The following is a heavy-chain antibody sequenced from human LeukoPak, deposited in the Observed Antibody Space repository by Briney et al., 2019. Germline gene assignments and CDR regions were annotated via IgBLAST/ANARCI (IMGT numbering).Heavy chain of an antibody. CDR1: GGSISSSSYY. CDR3: ATYSSGLFDY. J-gene: IGHJ4*02. V-gene: IGHV4-39*01. CDR2: IYYSGKT. Sequence: KSSETLSLTCTVSGGSISSSSYYWGWIRQPPGKGLEWIGRIYYSGKTYYNPSLRSRVTISVDTSKNQFSLKLSSVTAADTAMYYCATYSSGLFDYWGQGTLVTVSS. D-gene: IGHD6-19*01.